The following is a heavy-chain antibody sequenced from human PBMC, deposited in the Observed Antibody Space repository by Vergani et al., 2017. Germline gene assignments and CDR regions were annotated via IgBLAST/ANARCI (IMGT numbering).Heavy chain of an antibody. Sequence: QVQLQESGPGLVKPSETLTLTCDVSDSSIMTNPYWGWFRQSPGKGLEWIGCIHHSGDTHYNSSLKSRVSISIVSSSKFSLSLTSVTAADTAIYYCARHRGSGGFFPSSYFYGMYVWGHGTTVTDSS. J-gene: IGHJ6*02. CDR1: DSSIMTNPY. D-gene: IGHD3-10*01. CDR2: IHHSGDT. CDR3: ARHRGSGGFFPSSYFYGMYV. V-gene: IGHV4-38-2*01.